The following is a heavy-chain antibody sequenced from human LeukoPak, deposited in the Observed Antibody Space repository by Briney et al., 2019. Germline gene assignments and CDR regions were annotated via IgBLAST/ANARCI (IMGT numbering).Heavy chain of an antibody. CDR1: GFTFSSYA. Sequence: GGSLRLSCAASGFTFSSYAMSWVRQAPGKGLEWVSAISGSGGSTYYADPVKGRFTISRDNSKNTLYLQMNSLRAEDTAVYYCAKDQKWELLQYFDYWGQGTLVTVSS. D-gene: IGHD1-26*01. V-gene: IGHV3-23*01. CDR3: AKDQKWELLQYFDY. J-gene: IGHJ4*02. CDR2: ISGSGGST.